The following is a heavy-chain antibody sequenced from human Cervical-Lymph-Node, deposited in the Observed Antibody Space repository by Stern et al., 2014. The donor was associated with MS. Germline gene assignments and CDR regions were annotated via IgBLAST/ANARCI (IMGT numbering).Heavy chain of an antibody. CDR3: ARGKHIVVVTAVFDI. V-gene: IGHV1-46*01. CDR1: GYTFTSYY. CDR2: INPSGGST. Sequence: QVQLVESGAEVKKPGASVKVSSKASGYTFTSYYMHWVRQAPGQGLEWMGIINPSGGSTSYAQKFQGRVTMTRDTSTSTVYMELSSLRSEDTAVYYCARGKHIVVVTAVFDIWGQGTMVTVSS. D-gene: IGHD2-21*02. J-gene: IGHJ3*02.